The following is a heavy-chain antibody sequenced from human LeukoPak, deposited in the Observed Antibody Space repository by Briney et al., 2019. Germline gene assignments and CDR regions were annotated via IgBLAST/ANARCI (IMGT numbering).Heavy chain of an antibody. Sequence: SETLSLTCTVSGGSISSSSYYWGWIRQPPGKGLEWIGSIYYSGSTYYNPSLKSRVTISVDTSKNQFSLKLSSVTAADTAVYYCARYYDSSGYRRWGQGTLVTVSS. CDR1: GGSISSSSYY. J-gene: IGHJ4*02. D-gene: IGHD3-22*01. CDR2: IYYSGST. CDR3: ARYYDSSGYRR. V-gene: IGHV4-39*01.